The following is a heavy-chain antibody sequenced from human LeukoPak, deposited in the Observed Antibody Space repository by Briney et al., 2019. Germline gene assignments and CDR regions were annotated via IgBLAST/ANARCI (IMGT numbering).Heavy chain of an antibody. J-gene: IGHJ4*02. V-gene: IGHV3-9*01. CDR1: GFTFDNYA. CDR3: ATNGGGDSGYGNFDY. D-gene: IGHD5-12*01. CDR2: ISWNSETI. Sequence: GRSLRLSCAVSGFTFDNYAMHWVRRVPGKGLEWVSGISWNSETIGYADSVKGRFTISRDNAKNSLYLQMKSLRAEDTALYYCATNGGGDSGYGNFDYWGQGTLVTVSS.